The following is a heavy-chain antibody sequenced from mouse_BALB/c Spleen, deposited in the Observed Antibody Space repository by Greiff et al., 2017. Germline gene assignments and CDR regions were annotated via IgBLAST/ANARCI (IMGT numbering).Heavy chain of an antibody. CDR1: GYTFTSYW. CDR2: IFPGTGTT. V-gene: IGHV1S132*01. CDR3: ARSRAMDY. J-gene: IGHJ4*01. Sequence: VQLQQSGAELVKPGASVKLSCKTSGYTFTSYWIQWVKQRPGQGLGWIGEIFPGTGTTYYNEKFKGKATLTIDTSSSTAYMQLSSLTSEDSAVYFCARSRAMDYWGQGTSVTVSS.